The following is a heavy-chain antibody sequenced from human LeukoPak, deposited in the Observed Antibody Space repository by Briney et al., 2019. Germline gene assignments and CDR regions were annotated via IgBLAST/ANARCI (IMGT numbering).Heavy chain of an antibody. CDR1: GGSISSYD. CDR2: IYNNGST. CDR3: ATSRAEL. D-gene: IGHD2-2*01. V-gene: IGHV4-4*07. Sequence: KPSETLSLTCTVSGGSISSYDWSWIRQPAGKGLEWVGRIYNNGSTNYNPSLKSRVTISLDTSRNQFSLRLSSVTAADTAVYYCATSRAELWGRGTLVTVSS. J-gene: IGHJ2*01.